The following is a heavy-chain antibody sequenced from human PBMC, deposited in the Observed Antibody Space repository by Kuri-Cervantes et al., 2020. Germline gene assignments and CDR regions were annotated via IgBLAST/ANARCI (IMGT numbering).Heavy chain of an antibody. CDR2: INHSGNT. CDR3: ARGITFTMVRGVSTPFDP. D-gene: IGHD3-10*01. CDR1: GGSFSGYY. J-gene: IGHJ5*02. Sequence: GSLRLSCAVYGGSFSGYYWSWIRQPPGKGLEWIGEINHSGNTNYNPSLKSRVTISVDKSKNQFSLKLSSVTAADTAVYYCARGITFTMVRGVSTPFDPWGQGTLVTVSS. V-gene: IGHV4-34*01.